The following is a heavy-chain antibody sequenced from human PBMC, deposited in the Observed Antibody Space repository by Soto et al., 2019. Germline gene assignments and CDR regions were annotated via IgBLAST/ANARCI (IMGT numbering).Heavy chain of an antibody. CDR2: IWYDGSNK. J-gene: IGHJ4*02. V-gene: IGHV3-33*01. CDR1: GFTFSSYG. D-gene: IGHD2-2*02. Sequence: QVQLVESGGGVVQPGRSLRLSCAASGFTFSSYGMHWVRQAPGKGLEWVAVIWYDGSNKYYADSVKGRFTISRDNSKNTLYLQMNSLRAEDTAVYCCARVPASHCSSTSCYTGGDDYWGQGTLVTVSS. CDR3: ARVPASHCSSTSCYTGGDDY.